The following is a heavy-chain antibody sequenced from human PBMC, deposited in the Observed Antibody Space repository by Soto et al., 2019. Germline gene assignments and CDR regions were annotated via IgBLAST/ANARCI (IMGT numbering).Heavy chain of an antibody. D-gene: IGHD6-19*01. J-gene: IGHJ4*02. CDR1: GGSISSGAYY. CDR3: ARSIQRLALHLDY. V-gene: IGHV4-31*03. CDR2: IYYSGST. Sequence: SETLSLTCTVSGGSISSGAYYWNWIRHHPGKGLEWIGYIYYSGSTYYNPSLKSRLTLSVDTSKNQFSLRLSSVTVADTAVYYCARSIQRLALHLDYWGQGTLVTVSS.